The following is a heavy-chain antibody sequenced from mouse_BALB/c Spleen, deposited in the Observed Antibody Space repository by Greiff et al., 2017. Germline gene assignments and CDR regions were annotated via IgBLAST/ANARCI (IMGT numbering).Heavy chain of an antibody. CDR3: ARGGSLLRLTYAMDY. J-gene: IGHJ4*01. V-gene: IGHV5-6-5*01. CDR1: GFTFSSYA. CDR2: ISSGGST. D-gene: IGHD1-2*01. Sequence: EVQVVESGGGLVKPGGSLKLSCAASGFTFSSYAMSWVRQTPEKRLEWVASISSGGSTYYPDSVKGRFTISRDNARNILYLQMSSLRSEDTAMYYCARGGSLLRLTYAMDYWGQGTSVTVSS.